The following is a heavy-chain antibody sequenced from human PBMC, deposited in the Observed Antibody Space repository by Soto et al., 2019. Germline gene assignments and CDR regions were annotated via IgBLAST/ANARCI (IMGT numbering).Heavy chain of an antibody. CDR1: GYTFTSYG. CDR3: ARDLKKEDPTFGYDFWSGYYPFDY. D-gene: IGHD3-3*01. J-gene: IGHJ4*02. CDR2: ISAYNGNT. V-gene: IGHV1-18*01. Sequence: ASVKVSCKASGYTFTSYGISWVRQAPGQGLEWMGWISAYNGNTNYAQKLQGRVTMTTDTSTSTAYMELRSLRSDDTAVYYCARDLKKEDPTFGYDFWSGYYPFDYWSQGTLVTVSS.